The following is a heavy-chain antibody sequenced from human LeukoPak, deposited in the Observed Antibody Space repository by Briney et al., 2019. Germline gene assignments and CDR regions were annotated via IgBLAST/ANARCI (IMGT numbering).Heavy chain of an antibody. V-gene: IGHV4-38-2*01. CDR3: ARVGSSWYWDDY. D-gene: IGHD6-13*01. CDR1: DYSVTSAYY. J-gene: IGHJ4*02. Sequence: SETLSLTCAVSDYSVTSAYYWGWIRQFPGKELEWIGSIFHGETTYCNPSLESRVTRSVDPSKNQFSLRLTSVTAADTAVYYCARVGSSWYWDDYWGQGTLVTVSS. CDR2: IFHGETT.